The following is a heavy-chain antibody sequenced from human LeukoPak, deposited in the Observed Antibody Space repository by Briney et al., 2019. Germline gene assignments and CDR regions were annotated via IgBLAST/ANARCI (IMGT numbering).Heavy chain of an antibody. CDR3: AKGRAFRVVDY. Sequence: GGSLRLSCAASGFTFSSYAMNWVRQAPGKGLEWVSTISGSGDTTYYTDSVKGRFTISRDNSKNTLYLQMNSLRAEDTAVYYCAKGRAFRVVDYWGQGTLVTVSS. CDR1: GFTFSSYA. V-gene: IGHV3-23*01. J-gene: IGHJ4*02. CDR2: ISGSGDTT.